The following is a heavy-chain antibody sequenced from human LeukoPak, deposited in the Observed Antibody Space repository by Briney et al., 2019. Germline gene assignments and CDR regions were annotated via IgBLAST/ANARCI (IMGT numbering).Heavy chain of an antibody. J-gene: IGHJ4*02. CDR1: GFTFRSYG. CDR2: IKQDGSER. CDR3: ARDPNLYSGTYDTY. Sequence: GGSLRLSCAASGFTFRSYGMHWVRQAPGKGLEWVANIKQDGSERYYVDSVKGRFTISRDNAENSVFLQMNSLRAEDTAVYYCARDPNLYSGTYDTYWGQGTLVTVSS. V-gene: IGHV3-7*03. D-gene: IGHD1-26*01.